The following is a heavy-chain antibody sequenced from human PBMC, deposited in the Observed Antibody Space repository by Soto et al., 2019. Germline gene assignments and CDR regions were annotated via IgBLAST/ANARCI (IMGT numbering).Heavy chain of an antibody. CDR3: VKQAHGLDGVAFDY. J-gene: IGHJ4*02. Sequence: GSLRLSCSASGFIFSESTIYWVRQVPGKGLEAISAVSTSGRSTYYADSVKDRFTISRDNSKNTLFLQMGSLRPEDTAIYYCVKQAHGLDGVAFDYWGQGTQVTVSS. CDR2: VSTSGRST. CDR1: GFIFSEST. D-gene: IGHD2-15*01. V-gene: IGHV3-64D*06.